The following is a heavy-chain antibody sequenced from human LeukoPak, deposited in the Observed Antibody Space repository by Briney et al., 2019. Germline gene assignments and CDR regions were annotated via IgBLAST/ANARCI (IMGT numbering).Heavy chain of an antibody. CDR2: INHSGST. CDR3: ARRRVNYAPGY. J-gene: IGHJ4*02. Sequence: PSGTLSLNCAVSGGSISSSNWWSRVRQPPGKGLEWIGEINHSGSTYYNPSLKSRVTISVDTSKNQFSLKLNFVTAADTAVYYCARRRVNYAPGYWGQGTLVTVSS. D-gene: IGHD4-11*01. CDR1: GGSISSSNW. V-gene: IGHV4-4*02.